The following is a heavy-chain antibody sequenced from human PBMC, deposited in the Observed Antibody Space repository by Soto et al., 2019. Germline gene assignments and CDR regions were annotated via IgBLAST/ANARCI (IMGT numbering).Heavy chain of an antibody. CDR2: ISGGGANT. D-gene: IGHD3-3*01. Sequence: EVQLLESGGGLVQPGGSLRLSCAASRFTFSTFAMSWVRQAPGKGLEWVAAISGGGANTYYADSVKGRFTISRDNSKNTLYLQMYSLRAEDTAIYFCAKDSYSDFWSGHYYYFDFWGQGTLVTVSS. CDR3: AKDSYSDFWSGHYYYFDF. V-gene: IGHV3-23*01. J-gene: IGHJ4*02. CDR1: RFTFSTFA.